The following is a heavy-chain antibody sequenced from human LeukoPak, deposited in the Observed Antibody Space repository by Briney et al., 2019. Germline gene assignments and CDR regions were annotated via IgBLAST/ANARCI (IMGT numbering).Heavy chain of an antibody. J-gene: IGHJ3*02. Sequence: SETLSLTCTVSGGSISSSSYYWGWIRQPPGKGLEWIGSIYYSGSTYYNPSLKSRVTISVDTSKNQFSLELYSVTAADTAMYYCARVQADILTGYPDAFDIWGQGTMVTVSS. CDR2: IYYSGST. D-gene: IGHD3-9*01. CDR3: ARVQADILTGYPDAFDI. CDR1: GGSISSSSYY. V-gene: IGHV4-39*07.